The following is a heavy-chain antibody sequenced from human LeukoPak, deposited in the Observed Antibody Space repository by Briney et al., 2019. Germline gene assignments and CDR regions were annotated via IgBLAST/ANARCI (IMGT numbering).Heavy chain of an antibody. CDR1: GYTFTSYA. V-gene: IGHV1-3*01. Sequence: ASVKVSCKASGYTFTSYAMHWVRQAPGQRLEWMGWINAGNGNTKCSQKFQGRVTITRDTSASTAYMELSSLRSEDTAVYYCAARSESSGWPDYWGQGTLVTVSS. CDR2: INAGNGNT. D-gene: IGHD6-19*01. J-gene: IGHJ4*02. CDR3: AARSESSGWPDY.